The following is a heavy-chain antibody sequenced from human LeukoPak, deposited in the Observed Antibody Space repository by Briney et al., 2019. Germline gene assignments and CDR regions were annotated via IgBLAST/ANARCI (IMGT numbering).Heavy chain of an antibody. Sequence: PGGSLRLSCSASGFTFERYSMNWVRQAPGKGLEWVSSISSSSRYIYYADSVKGRFTISRDNSKNTLYLQMNSLRAEDTAVYYCVRDPGPIGRVFYYFEYWGQGTLVTVSS. CDR2: ISSSSRYI. J-gene: IGHJ4*02. CDR1: GFTFERYS. D-gene: IGHD3-9*01. V-gene: IGHV3-21*01. CDR3: VRDPGPIGRVFYYFEY.